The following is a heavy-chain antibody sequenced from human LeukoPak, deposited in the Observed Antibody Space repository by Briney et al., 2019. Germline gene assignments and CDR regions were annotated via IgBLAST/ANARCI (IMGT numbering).Heavy chain of an antibody. CDR1: GYTFTGYY. D-gene: IGHD3-10*01. CDR2: INPNSGGT. J-gene: IGHJ4*02. Sequence: HRASVKVSCKASGYTFTGYYMHWVRQAPGQGLEWMGWINPNSGGTNYAQKFQGRVTMTRDTSISTAYMELSRLRSDDTAVYYCARGRFGDWGASWYYFDYWGQGTLVTVSS. CDR3: ARGRFGDWGASWYYFDY. V-gene: IGHV1-2*02.